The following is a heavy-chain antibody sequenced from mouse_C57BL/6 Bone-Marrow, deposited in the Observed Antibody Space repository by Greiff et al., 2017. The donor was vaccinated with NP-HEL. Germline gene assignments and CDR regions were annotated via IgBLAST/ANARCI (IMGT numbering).Heavy chain of an antibody. CDR2: ISSGGDYI. J-gene: IGHJ4*01. Sequence: EVHLVESGEGLVKPGGSLKLSCAASGFTFSSYAMSWVRQTPEKRLEWVAYISSGGDYIYYADTVKGRFTISRDNARNTLYLQMSSLKSEDTAMYYCTRGKYYGSSYRYAMDYWGQGTSVTVSS. CDR1: GFTFSSYA. D-gene: IGHD1-1*01. CDR3: TRGKYYGSSYRYAMDY. V-gene: IGHV5-9-1*02.